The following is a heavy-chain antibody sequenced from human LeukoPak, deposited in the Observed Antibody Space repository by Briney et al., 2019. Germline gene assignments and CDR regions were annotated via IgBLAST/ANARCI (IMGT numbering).Heavy chain of an antibody. CDR3: AKAPATGEGYYFYYMDV. Sequence: GGSLRLSFAASGFASGFTFSDYAVSWVRQAPGKGPEWVASVNGRGATTYYADSVRGRFTISRDNSKNTVYLQMISLGADDTAVYFCAKAPATGEGYYFYYMDVRGKGTTVTVSS. CDR1: GFTFSDYA. CDR2: VNGRGATT. D-gene: IGHD7-27*01. J-gene: IGHJ6*03. V-gene: IGHV3-23*01.